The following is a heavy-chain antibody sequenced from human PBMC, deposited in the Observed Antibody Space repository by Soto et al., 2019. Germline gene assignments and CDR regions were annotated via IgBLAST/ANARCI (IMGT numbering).Heavy chain of an antibody. J-gene: IGHJ4*02. Sequence: LSLTCAASGFTFSSYGMHWVRQAPGKGLEWVAVIWYDGSNKYYADSVKGRFTISRDNSKNTLYLQMNSLRAEDTAVYYCARDPLVRGVIIKRGTYFDYWGQGTLVTVSS. CDR2: IWYDGSNK. CDR1: GFTFSSYG. CDR3: ARDPLVRGVIIKRGTYFDY. V-gene: IGHV3-33*01. D-gene: IGHD3-10*01.